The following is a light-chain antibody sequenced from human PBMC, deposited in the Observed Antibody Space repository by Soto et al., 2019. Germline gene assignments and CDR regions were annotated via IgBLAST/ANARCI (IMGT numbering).Light chain of an antibody. CDR1: QDISSY. CDR2: AAS. CDR3: QQLNRFPRT. V-gene: IGKV1-9*01. Sequence: DIQLTQSPSFLSASVGDRVTITCRASQDISSYLAWYQQRPGKVPRFLTHAASTLQSGVPSRFSATGSGTTFTLTISSLQPEDIETYYCQQLNRFPRTFGQGTKVEV. J-gene: IGKJ1*01.